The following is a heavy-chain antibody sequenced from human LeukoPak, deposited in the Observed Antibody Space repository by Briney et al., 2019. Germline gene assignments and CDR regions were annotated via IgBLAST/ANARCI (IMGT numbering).Heavy chain of an antibody. J-gene: IGHJ4*02. V-gene: IGHV1-2*02. Sequence: ASVKVSCKASGYTFTGYYMHWVRQAPGQGLEWMGWINPNSGGTNYAQKFQGGVTMTRDTSISTAYMELSRLRSDDTAVYYCARDYSGSYWVDYWGQGTLVTVSS. CDR2: INPNSGGT. CDR3: ARDYSGSYWVDY. CDR1: GYTFTGYY. D-gene: IGHD1-26*01.